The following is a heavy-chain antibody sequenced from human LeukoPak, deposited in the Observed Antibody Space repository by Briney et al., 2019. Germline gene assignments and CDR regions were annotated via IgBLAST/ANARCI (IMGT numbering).Heavy chain of an antibody. D-gene: IGHD3-9*01. V-gene: IGHV3-23*01. J-gene: IGHJ4*02. Sequence: GGSLRLSCAASGFTFNNYAMSWVRQAPGKGLEWVSGISGSDYTYYTDSVKGRFTISRDNSKNTLYLQMNSLGAEDAAVYYCAKGVRYLDWWILDYWGQGTLVTVSS. CDR2: ISGSDYT. CDR3: AKGVRYLDWWILDY. CDR1: GFTFNNYA.